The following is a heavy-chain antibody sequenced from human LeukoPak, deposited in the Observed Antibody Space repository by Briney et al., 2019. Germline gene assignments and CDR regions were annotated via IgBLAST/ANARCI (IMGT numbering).Heavy chain of an antibody. CDR2: ISGSGGST. J-gene: IGHJ3*02. Sequence: GGSLRLPCAASGFTFSSYAMSWVRQAPGKGLEWVSAISGSGGSTYYADSVKGRFTISRDNSKNTLYLQMNSLRAADTAVYYCAKAWIVVVVPDAFDIWGQGTMVTVSS. CDR1: GFTFSSYA. V-gene: IGHV3-23*01. CDR3: AKAWIVVVVPDAFDI. D-gene: IGHD2-15*01.